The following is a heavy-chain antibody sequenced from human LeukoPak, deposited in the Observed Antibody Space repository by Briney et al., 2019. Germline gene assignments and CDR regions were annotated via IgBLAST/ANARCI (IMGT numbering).Heavy chain of an antibody. J-gene: IGHJ4*02. CDR1: GFTFSDHF. Sequence: SGGSLRLSCAASGFTFSDHFLDWVRQAPGKGLQCVGRTRNKANSYITEYAASVKGRFTISRDDSKNSLYLQMSSLKTDDTAMYYCASIRGTFGYWGQGTLVTVSS. CDR3: ASIRGTFGY. V-gene: IGHV3-72*01. D-gene: IGHD1-26*01. CDR2: TRNKANSYIT.